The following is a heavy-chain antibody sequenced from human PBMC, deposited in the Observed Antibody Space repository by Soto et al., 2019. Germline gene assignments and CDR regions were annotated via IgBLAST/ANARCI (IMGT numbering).Heavy chain of an antibody. J-gene: IGHJ3*02. D-gene: IGHD4-17*01. CDR1: GGSISSGGYY. CDR2: IYYSGST. V-gene: IGHV4-31*03. CDR3: ASADYGDYRADAFDI. Sequence: SETLSLTCTVSGGSISSGGYYWSWIRQHPGKGLEWIGYIYYSGSTYYNPSLKSRVTISVDTSKNQFSLKLSSVTAADTAVYYCASADYGDYRADAFDIWGQGTMVTVSS.